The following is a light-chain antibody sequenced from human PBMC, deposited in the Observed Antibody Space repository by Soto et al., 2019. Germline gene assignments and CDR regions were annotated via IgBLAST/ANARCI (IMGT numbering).Light chain of an antibody. Sequence: QSVLTQPPSVSAAPGQKVTISCSGCSSNIGSDFVSWYQQLPGTAPQLLIYENNKRPSGIPDRFSGSKSATSATLGITGLQTGDEAGYYCAAWDTSLSGGVFGGGSKLTVL. CDR1: SSNIGSDF. CDR3: AAWDTSLSGGV. V-gene: IGLV1-51*02. CDR2: ENN. J-gene: IGLJ3*02.